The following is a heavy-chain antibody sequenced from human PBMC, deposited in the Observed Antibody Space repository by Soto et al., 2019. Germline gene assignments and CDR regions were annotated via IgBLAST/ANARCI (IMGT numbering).Heavy chain of an antibody. CDR2: IIPIFGTA. CDR1: GGTFSSYA. Sequence: QVQLVQSGAEVKKPGSAVKVSCKASGGTFSSYAISWVRQAPGQGLEWMGGIIPIFGTANYAQKFQGRFTITEDEPTSPAYMELSSLRSEDRAVYYGARRPQPQQLKSCMDVWGQGTTVTVSS. D-gene: IGHD6-13*01. V-gene: IGHV1-69*01. CDR3: ARRPQPQQLKSCMDV. J-gene: IGHJ6*02.